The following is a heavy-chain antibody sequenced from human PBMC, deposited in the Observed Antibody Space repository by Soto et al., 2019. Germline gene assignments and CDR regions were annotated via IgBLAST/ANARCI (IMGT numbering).Heavy chain of an antibody. Sequence: PGGSLRLSCAASGFTFSSYAMSWVRQAPGKGLEWVSAISGSGGSTYYADSVKGRSTISRDNSKNTLYLQMNSLRAEDTAVYYCAKVAGFYGGNSYGMDVWGQGTTVTVSS. D-gene: IGHD4-17*01. CDR3: AKVAGFYGGNSYGMDV. V-gene: IGHV3-23*01. CDR2: ISGSGGST. CDR1: GFTFSSYA. J-gene: IGHJ6*02.